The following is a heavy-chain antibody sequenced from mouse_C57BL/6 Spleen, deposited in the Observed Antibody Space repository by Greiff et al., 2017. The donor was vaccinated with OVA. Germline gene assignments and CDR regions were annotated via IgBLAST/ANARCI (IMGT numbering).Heavy chain of an antibody. Sequence: VQLQESGPELVKPGASVKISCKASGYSFTSYYIHWVKQRPGQGLEWIGWIYPGSGNTKYTEKFKGKATLTADTSSSTAYMQLSSLTSEDSAVYYCARSPYYYGSSYDYWGQGTTLTVSS. CDR3: ARSPYYYGSSYDY. CDR2: IYPGSGNT. V-gene: IGHV1-66*01. D-gene: IGHD1-1*01. J-gene: IGHJ2*01. CDR1: GYSFTSYY.